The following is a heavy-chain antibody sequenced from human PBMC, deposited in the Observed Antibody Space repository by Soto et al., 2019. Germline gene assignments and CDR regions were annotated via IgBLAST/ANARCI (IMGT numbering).Heavy chain of an antibody. CDR3: ARDTYFVNSGDYYVY. CDR1: NYSFTTYG. J-gene: IGHJ4*02. Sequence: QVQLVQSGGEVKKPGASVKVSCKASNYSFTTYGISWVRQAPGQGLEWMGWISPYSENTNYARKFQDRVTSTTDPSTNTADMEVKSLRSDDTAVYFCARDTYFVNSGDYYVYWAQGTLVTVSS. D-gene: IGHD3-22*01. CDR2: ISPYSENT. V-gene: IGHV1-18*01.